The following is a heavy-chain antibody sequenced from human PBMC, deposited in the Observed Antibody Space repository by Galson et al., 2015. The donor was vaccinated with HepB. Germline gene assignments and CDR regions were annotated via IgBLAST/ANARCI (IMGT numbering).Heavy chain of an antibody. D-gene: IGHD6-19*01. Sequence: SLRLSCAASGFTFGGYTMTWVRQAPGKGLEWVSSITSSSTFIYDADSVKGRFTISRDNAKNALYLQMKSLRADDTAVYYCARDGYSIGKSFDYWGRGTLVAVPS. V-gene: IGHV3-21*01. J-gene: IGHJ4*02. CDR2: ITSSSTFI. CDR3: ARDGYSIGKSFDY. CDR1: GFTFGGYT.